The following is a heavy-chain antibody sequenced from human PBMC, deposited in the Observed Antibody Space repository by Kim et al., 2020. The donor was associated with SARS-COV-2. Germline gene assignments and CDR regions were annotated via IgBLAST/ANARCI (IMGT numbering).Heavy chain of an antibody. J-gene: IGHJ5*02. CDR2: ISWNSGSI. CDR3: AKDITTAAGIYFPSS. D-gene: IGHD6-13*01. V-gene: IGHV3-9*01. Sequence: GGSLRLSCAASGFTFDDYAMHWVRQAPGKGLEWVSGISWNSGSIGYADSVKGRFTISRDNAKNSLYLQMNSLRAEDTALYYCAKDITTAAGIYFPSSWGQGTLVTVSS. CDR1: GFTFDDYA.